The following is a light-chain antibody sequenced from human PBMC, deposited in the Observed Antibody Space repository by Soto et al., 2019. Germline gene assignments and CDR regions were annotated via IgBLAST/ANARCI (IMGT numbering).Light chain of an antibody. J-gene: IGKJ1*01. CDR1: QSISNY. Sequence: DIQMTQSPSSLSASVGDRVTITRRASQSISNYLNWYQQKPGKAPNLLIYAASSLQSGVPSRFSGSGSGTDFTLTISSLQAEDFATYYCQQSYSTPGTFGQGTKVDIK. CDR2: AAS. V-gene: IGKV1-39*01. CDR3: QQSYSTPGT.